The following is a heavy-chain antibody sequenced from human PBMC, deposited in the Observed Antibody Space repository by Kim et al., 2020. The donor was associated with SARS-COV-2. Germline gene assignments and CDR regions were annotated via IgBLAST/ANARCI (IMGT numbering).Heavy chain of an antibody. CDR1: GGSFSGYY. CDR3: ARTRYCGGDCYSVPGDY. V-gene: IGHV4-34*01. D-gene: IGHD2-21*02. CDR2: INHSGST. J-gene: IGHJ4*02. Sequence: SETLSLTCAVYGGSFSGYYWSWIRQPPGKGLEWIGEINHSGSTNYNPSLKSRVTISVDTSKNQFSLKLSSVTAADTAVYYCARTRYCGGDCYSVPGDYWGQGTLVTVSS.